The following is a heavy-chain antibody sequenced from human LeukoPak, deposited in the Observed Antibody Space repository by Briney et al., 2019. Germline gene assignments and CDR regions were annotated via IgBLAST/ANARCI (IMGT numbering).Heavy chain of an antibody. D-gene: IGHD6-19*01. Sequence: GGSLRLSCAASGFTFSSYGMHWVRQAPGKGLEWVAVISYDGSNKYYADSVKGRFTISRDNSKNTLYLQMNSLRAEDTAVYYCARVYSRIIAVADYWGQGTLVTVSS. V-gene: IGHV3-30*03. CDR3: ARVYSRIIAVADY. CDR1: GFTFSSYG. CDR2: ISYDGSNK. J-gene: IGHJ4*02.